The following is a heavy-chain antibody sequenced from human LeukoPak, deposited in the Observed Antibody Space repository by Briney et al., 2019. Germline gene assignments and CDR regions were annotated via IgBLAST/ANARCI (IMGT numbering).Heavy chain of an antibody. CDR1: GYTFTGYD. D-gene: IGHD2-2*02. J-gene: IGHJ3*02. V-gene: IGHV1-8*03. Sequence: ASVKVSCKASGYTFTGYDINWVRQATGQGLEWMGWMNPNSGNTGYAQKFQGRVTIIRNTSISTAYMELSSLRSEDTAVYYCAVYCSSTSCYRTPDAFDIWGQGTMVTVSS. CDR2: MNPNSGNT. CDR3: AVYCSSTSCYRTPDAFDI.